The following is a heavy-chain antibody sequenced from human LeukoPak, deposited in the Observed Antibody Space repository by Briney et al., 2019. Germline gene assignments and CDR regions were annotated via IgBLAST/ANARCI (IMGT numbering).Heavy chain of an antibody. V-gene: IGHV1-46*01. CDR3: AREYCTTASCYGYFDY. D-gene: IGHD2-2*01. CDR2: INPSGGST. J-gene: IGHJ4*02. Sequence: ASVKVSCKASGYTFTDYYVHWLRQAPGQGLEWMGIINPSGGSTTYAQRFQGRVTMTRDTSTSTVYMEMSSLRSEDTAVFYCAREYCTTASCYGYFDYWGQGTLVTVSS. CDR1: GYTFTDYY.